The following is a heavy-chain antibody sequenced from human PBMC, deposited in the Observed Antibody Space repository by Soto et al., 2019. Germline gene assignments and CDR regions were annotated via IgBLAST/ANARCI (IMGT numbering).Heavy chain of an antibody. CDR3: ARDPGQETPYYYYGMDV. J-gene: IGHJ6*02. V-gene: IGHV1-18*01. Sequence: ASVKVSCKASGYTFTSYGISWVRQAPGRGLEWMGWISAYNGNTNYAQKLQGRVTMTTDTSTSTAYMELRSLRSDDTAVYYCARDPGQETPYYYYGMDVWGQGTTVTVSS. CDR2: ISAYNGNT. CDR1: GYTFTSYG.